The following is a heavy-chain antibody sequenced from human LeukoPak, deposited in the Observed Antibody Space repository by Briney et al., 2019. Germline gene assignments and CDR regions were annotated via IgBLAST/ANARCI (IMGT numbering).Heavy chain of an antibody. CDR3: ARSSCSGVACLDY. CDR2: IYYSGST. V-gene: IGHV4-59*01. Sequence: PSETLSLTCTVSGGSISSYYWSWIRQPPGKGLEWIGYIYYSGSTNYNPSLKSRVTISVDTSKNQFSLKLSSVTAADTAVYYCARSSCSGVACLDYWGQGTLVTVSS. CDR1: GGSISSYY. J-gene: IGHJ4*02. D-gene: IGHD1-14*01.